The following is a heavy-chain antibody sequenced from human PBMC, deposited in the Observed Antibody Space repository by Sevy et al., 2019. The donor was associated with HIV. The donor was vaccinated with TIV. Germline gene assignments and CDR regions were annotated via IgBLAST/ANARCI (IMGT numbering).Heavy chain of an antibody. J-gene: IGHJ4*02. V-gene: IGHV3-23*01. CDR3: AKWGITMIVVVTSPYFDY. Sequence: GGSLRLSCAASGFTFSSYAMSWVHQAPGKGLEWVSAISGSGGSTYYADSVKGRFTISRDNSKNTLYLQMNSLRAEDTAVYYCAKWGITMIVVVTSPYFDYWGQGTLVTVSS. CDR1: GFTFSSYA. D-gene: IGHD3-22*01. CDR2: ISGSGGST.